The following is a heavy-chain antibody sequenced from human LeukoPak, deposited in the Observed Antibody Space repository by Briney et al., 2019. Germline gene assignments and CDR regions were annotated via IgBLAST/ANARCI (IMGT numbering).Heavy chain of an antibody. D-gene: IGHD3-22*01. V-gene: IGHV1-69*13. CDR3: AREHDNYYDSSGLDY. J-gene: IGHJ4*02. CDR2: IIPIFGTA. CDR1: GGTFSSYA. Sequence: SVKVSCKASGGTFSSYAISWVRQAPGQGLEWMGGIIPIFGTANYAQKFQGRVTITADESTSTAYMELSSLRSEDTAVYYCAREHDNYYDSSGLDYWGQGTLVTVSS.